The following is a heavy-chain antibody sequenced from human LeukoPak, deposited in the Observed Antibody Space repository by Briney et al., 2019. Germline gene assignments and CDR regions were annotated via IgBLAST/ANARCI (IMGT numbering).Heavy chain of an antibody. D-gene: IGHD6-19*01. CDR2: INWNGGST. V-gene: IGHV3-20*04. J-gene: IGHJ4*02. CDR1: GFTFDDYG. Sequence: PGGSLRLSCAASGFTFDDYGMSWVRQAPGKGLEWVSGINWNGGSTGYADSVKGRFTISRDNAKNSLYLQMNSLRAEDTALYYCARVKSGYSSGWYEDYFDYWGQGTLVTVSS. CDR3: ARVKSGYSSGWYEDYFDY.